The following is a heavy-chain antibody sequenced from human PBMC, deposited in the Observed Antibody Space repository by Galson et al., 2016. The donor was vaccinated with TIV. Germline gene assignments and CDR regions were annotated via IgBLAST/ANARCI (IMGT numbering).Heavy chain of an antibody. D-gene: IGHD2-15*01. J-gene: IGHJ4*02. CDR3: ATRRPFKYSFES. CDR1: GASVTSSSPY. CDR2: RYYTGSI. V-gene: IGHV4-39*01. Sequence: TLSLTCTVSGASVTSSSPYWVRIRPSHGKGLVWRRSRYYTGSIHHNPSHGSRLTISEDTSKTQFAIRLRSRTAADTAVYYCATRRPFKYSFESWGPGTLVTVAS.